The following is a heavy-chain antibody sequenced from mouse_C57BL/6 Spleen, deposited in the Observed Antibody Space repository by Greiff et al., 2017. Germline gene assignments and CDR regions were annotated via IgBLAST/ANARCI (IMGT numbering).Heavy chain of an antibody. D-gene: IGHD1-1*01. CDR3: ARGSTLDY. Sequence: QVQLKQPGAELVRPGSSVKLSCKASGYTFTSYWMDWVKQRPGQGLEWIGNIYPSDSETHYNQKFKDKATLTVDKSSSTAYMQLSSLTSEDSAVYYCARGSTLDYWGQGTTLTVSS. V-gene: IGHV1-61*01. CDR1: GYTFTSYW. J-gene: IGHJ2*01. CDR2: IYPSDSET.